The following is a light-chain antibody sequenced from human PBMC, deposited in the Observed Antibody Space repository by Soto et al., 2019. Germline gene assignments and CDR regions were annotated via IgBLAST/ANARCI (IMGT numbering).Light chain of an antibody. CDR3: QEAYSFPVT. Sequence: DIHITHSRSSVXSAVGYXXXXTXRASQDISKWIAWYQQKPGRAPKLLIHTASTIQREVPSRFSVSGSGTDFTLTISSLQPEDFATYYCQEAYSFPVTFGLGTRLEIK. V-gene: IGKV1D-12*01. CDR1: QDISKW. J-gene: IGKJ5*01. CDR2: TAS.